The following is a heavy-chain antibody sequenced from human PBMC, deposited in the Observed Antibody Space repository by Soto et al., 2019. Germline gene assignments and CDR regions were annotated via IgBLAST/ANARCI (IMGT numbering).Heavy chain of an antibody. J-gene: IGHJ5*02. CDR1: GGSISGYY. D-gene: IGHD3-3*01. CDR2: IYSSGTT. V-gene: IGHV4-4*07. CDR3: ARGQRFSDWFDP. Sequence: PSETLSLTCTVSGGSISGYYWTWIRQAAGKGLEWIGRIYSSGTTKYNPSLKSRVTMSLDTPKNQFSLRLSSVTATDTAVYYCARGQRFSDWFDPWGPGTLVTVSS.